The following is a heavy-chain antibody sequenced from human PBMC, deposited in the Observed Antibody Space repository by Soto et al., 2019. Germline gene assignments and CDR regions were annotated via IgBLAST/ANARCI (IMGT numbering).Heavy chain of an antibody. Sequence: LSLTCTVSSDSFGSGSFYWSWIRQPPGEGLEWIGYIYYNGNTNYNPSLKSRVTISIDTSKNQFSLKLSSVTAADTAVYYCARRLFGGAKDYWGQGTLVTVSS. CDR1: SDSFGSGSFY. J-gene: IGHJ4*02. D-gene: IGHD3-10*01. CDR3: ARRLFGGAKDY. CDR2: IYYNGNT. V-gene: IGHV4-61*01.